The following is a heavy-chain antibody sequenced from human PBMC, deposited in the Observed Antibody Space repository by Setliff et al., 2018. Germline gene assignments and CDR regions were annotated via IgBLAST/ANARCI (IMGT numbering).Heavy chain of an antibody. J-gene: IGHJ4*02. CDR3: AKPQVELRWGFES. V-gene: IGHV3-23*03. CDR1: GFTFNTYA. CDR2: IYSGDRNT. D-gene: IGHD1-26*01. Sequence: PGGSLRLSCAASGFTFNTYAMSWVRQAPGKGLEWVSTIYSGDRNTFYTDSVKGRFTIFRDGSKNTLYLQMTSLRAEDTAVYYCAKPQVELRWGFESWGQGTLVTSPQ.